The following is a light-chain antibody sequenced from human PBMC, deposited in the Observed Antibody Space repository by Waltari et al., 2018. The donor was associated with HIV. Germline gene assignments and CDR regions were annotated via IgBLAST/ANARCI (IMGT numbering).Light chain of an antibody. CDR2: KNN. Sequence: QAGLTQPPSVSKGLRQTATLTCTGDRNNVGNHGATWLQQHQGHPPKLLFYKNNNRPSGISERFSASKSGNTASLTITGLQPEDEADYFCSAWDRSLSAVIFGGGTTLIVL. CDR3: SAWDRSLSAVI. CDR1: RNNVGNHG. J-gene: IGLJ2*01. V-gene: IGLV10-54*04.